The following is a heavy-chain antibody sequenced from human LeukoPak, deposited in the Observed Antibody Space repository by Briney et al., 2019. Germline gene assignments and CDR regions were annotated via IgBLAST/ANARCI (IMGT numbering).Heavy chain of an antibody. Sequence: PSETLSLTCTVSGGSISSYYWSWIRQPPGKGLEWIGYIYYSGSTNHSPSLKSRVTISVDTSKNQFSLKLSSVTAADTAVYYCARRPAIALAATSVDYWGQGTLVTVSS. D-gene: IGHD6-19*01. J-gene: IGHJ4*02. CDR1: GGSISSYY. CDR3: ARRPAIALAATSVDY. CDR2: IYYSGST. V-gene: IGHV4-59*12.